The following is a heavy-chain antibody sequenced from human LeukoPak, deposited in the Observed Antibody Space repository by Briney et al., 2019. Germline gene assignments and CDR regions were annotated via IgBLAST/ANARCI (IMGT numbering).Heavy chain of an antibody. CDR2: ISGSGGTT. CDR1: GFTFSSYA. J-gene: IGHJ4*02. V-gene: IGHV3-23*01. D-gene: IGHD3-9*01. CDR3: ARASYLRYFGAFDY. Sequence: GGSLRLSCAASGFTFSSYAMSWVRQAPGKGLEWVSAISGSGGTTYYADSVKGRFTISRDNSKNTLYLRMNGLRAEDTAVYYCARASYLRYFGAFDYWGQGTLVTVSS.